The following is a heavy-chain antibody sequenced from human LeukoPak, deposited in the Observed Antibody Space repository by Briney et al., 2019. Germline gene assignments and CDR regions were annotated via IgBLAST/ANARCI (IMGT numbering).Heavy chain of an antibody. CDR2: IYYSGST. D-gene: IGHD3-3*01. V-gene: IGHV4-59*01. Sequence: SETLSLTCTVSGGSISSYYWSWIRQPPGKGLEWIGYIYYSGSTNYNPSLKSRVTISVDTSKNQFSLKLSSVTAADTAVYYCARDGPSGWSDGAFDIWGQGTMVTVSS. J-gene: IGHJ3*02. CDR1: GGSISSYY. CDR3: ARDGPSGWSDGAFDI.